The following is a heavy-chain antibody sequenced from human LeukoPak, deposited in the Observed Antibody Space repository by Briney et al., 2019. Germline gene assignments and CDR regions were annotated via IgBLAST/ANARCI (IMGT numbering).Heavy chain of an antibody. CDR3: ASTSDYCGGDCYTRYAFDI. CDR2: IYSGGST. D-gene: IGHD2-21*02. CDR1: GFTVSSNY. Sequence: GGSLRLSCAASGFTVSSNYMSWVRQAPGKGLEWVSVIYSGGSTYYADSVKGRFTISRDNSKNTLYLQMNSLRAEDTAVYYCASTSDYCGGDCYTRYAFDIWGQGTMVTVSS. J-gene: IGHJ3*02. V-gene: IGHV3-66*01.